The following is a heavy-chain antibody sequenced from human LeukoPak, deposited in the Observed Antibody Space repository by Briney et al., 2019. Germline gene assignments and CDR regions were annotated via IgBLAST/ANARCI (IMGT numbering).Heavy chain of an antibody. CDR3: ASLKLELPLFDY. V-gene: IGHV4-34*01. Sequence: SETLSLTCAVYGGSFSGYYWSWIRQPPGKGLEWIGEINHSGSTNYNPSLKSRVTISVDTSKNQFSLKLSSVTAADTAVYYCASLKLELPLFDYWGQGTLVTVSS. D-gene: IGHD1-7*01. CDR1: GGSFSGYY. CDR2: INHSGST. J-gene: IGHJ4*02.